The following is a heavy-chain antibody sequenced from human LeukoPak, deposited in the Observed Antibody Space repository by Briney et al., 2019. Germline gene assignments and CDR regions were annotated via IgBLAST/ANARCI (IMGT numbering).Heavy chain of an antibody. V-gene: IGHV3-30*04. CDR3: AKDNPDYGDFPDY. J-gene: IGHJ4*02. CDR2: ISYDGRGK. D-gene: IGHD4-17*01. Sequence: GGSLRLSCAASGFTFSGYAMHWVRQAPGKGLEWVTLISYDGRGKYYADSVKGRFTISRDNSENMLYLQMNSLRPEDTAVYYCAKDNPDYGDFPDYWGQGSLVTVSS. CDR1: GFTFSGYA.